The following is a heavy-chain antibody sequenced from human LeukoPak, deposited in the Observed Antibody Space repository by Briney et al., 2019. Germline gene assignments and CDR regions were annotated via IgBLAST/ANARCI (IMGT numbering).Heavy chain of an antibody. V-gene: IGHV4-34*01. CDR2: IYYSGST. D-gene: IGHD4-17*01. Sequence: SETLSLTCAVYGGSFSGYYWSWIRQPPGKGLEWIGSIYYSGSTYYNPSLKSRVTISVDTSKNQFSLKLSSVTAADTAVYYCARQYDYGHFDYWGQGTLVTVSS. CDR1: GGSFSGYY. J-gene: IGHJ4*02. CDR3: ARQYDYGHFDY.